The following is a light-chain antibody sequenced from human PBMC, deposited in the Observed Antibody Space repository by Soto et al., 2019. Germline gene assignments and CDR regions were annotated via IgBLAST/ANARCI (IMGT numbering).Light chain of an antibody. V-gene: IGKV3-11*01. Sequence: EIVLTQSPATLSLSPGERATLSCRASQSVSRYLAWYQQKPGQAPRLLIYDASNRATGIPARFSGSGSGTDFTLTISSLEPEDFAVYYWQQRSDWPCTFGGGTKVQIK. CDR2: DAS. CDR3: QQRSDWPCT. CDR1: QSVSRY. J-gene: IGKJ4*02.